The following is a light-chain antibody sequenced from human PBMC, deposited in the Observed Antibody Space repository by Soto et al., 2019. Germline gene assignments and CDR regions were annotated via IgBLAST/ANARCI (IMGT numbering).Light chain of an antibody. CDR3: QQYNDWPLT. Sequence: EIVMTQSPATLSVSPGEGATLSCRASQSVSNNLAWYQQKPGQAPRLLIFGASTRATGIPATFRGSGSGTEFTLTITSLQPEDFAVYHCQQYNDWPLTFGGGTKAEIK. CDR1: QSVSNN. V-gene: IGKV3-15*01. CDR2: GAS. J-gene: IGKJ4*01.